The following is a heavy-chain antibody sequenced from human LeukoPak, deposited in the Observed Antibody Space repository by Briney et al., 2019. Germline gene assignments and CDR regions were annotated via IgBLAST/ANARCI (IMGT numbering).Heavy chain of an antibody. CDR3: ARGAAYSYDLVES. Sequence: GGSLRLSCAASGFTFSSYGMHWVRQAPGKGLEWVTIISYDGSNKFYADSVKGRFTISRDNSKNTVYLQMNTLRSDDTAVYYCARGAAYSYDLVESWGQGALVTVSS. CDR2: ISYDGSNK. V-gene: IGHV3-30*03. J-gene: IGHJ5*02. CDR1: GFTFSSYG. D-gene: IGHD5-18*01.